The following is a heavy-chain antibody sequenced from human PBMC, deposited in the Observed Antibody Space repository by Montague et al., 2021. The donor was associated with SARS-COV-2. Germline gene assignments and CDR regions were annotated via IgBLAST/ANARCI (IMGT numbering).Heavy chain of an antibody. Sequence: SETLSLTCTVSGGSISSYYCSWIRQPPVKGLEWIGYVYYCESTNYNPSLTLQVTISVSTSKNQFSLKLSSVSAAATAVYYCASVGFGYCSVGSCYCAFDYWGQGTLVTVSS. CDR1: GGSISSYY. CDR2: VYYCEST. V-gene: IGHV4-59*01. J-gene: IGHJ4*02. D-gene: IGHD2-15*01. CDR3: ASVGFGYCSVGSCYCAFDY.